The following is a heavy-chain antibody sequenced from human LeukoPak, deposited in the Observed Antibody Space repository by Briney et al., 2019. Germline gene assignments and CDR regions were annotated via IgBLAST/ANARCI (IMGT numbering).Heavy chain of an antibody. Sequence: GGSLRLSCAASGFTFSSYEMNWVRQAPGKGLEWVSYISSSGSTIYYADSVKGRFTISRDNSKNTLYLQMNSLRAEDTALYYCARVGCSGGSCYRLRYYMDVWGKGTTVTVSS. CDR3: ARVGCSGGSCYRLRYYMDV. V-gene: IGHV3-48*03. J-gene: IGHJ6*03. CDR2: ISSSGSTI. CDR1: GFTFSSYE. D-gene: IGHD2-15*01.